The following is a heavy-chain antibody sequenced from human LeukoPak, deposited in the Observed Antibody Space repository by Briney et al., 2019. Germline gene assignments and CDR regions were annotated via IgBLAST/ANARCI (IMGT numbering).Heavy chain of an antibody. CDR3: ARGPPGSSSSDY. Sequence: ASVKVSCKASGYTFSSYDINWVRQATGQGLEWIGWMNPNSGDTGYAPKFQDRVTMTRNTSINTAYIELSSLRTEDTGVYYCARGPPGSSSSDYWGQGTLVTVS. V-gene: IGHV1-8*01. J-gene: IGHJ4*02. CDR2: MNPNSGDT. D-gene: IGHD6-13*01. CDR1: GYTFSSYD.